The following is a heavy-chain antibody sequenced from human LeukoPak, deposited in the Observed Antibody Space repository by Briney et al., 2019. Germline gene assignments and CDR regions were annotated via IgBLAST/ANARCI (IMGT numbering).Heavy chain of an antibody. D-gene: IGHD3-10*01. J-gene: IGHJ4*02. CDR2: ISSNGGDT. CDR1: GFMFNRSA. CDR3: VKGGVLTYYFGSGSFDHPDY. Sequence: GGSLRLSRAASGFMFNRSAMNWVRQAPGKGLEWVSGISSNGGDTYFVDSVKGRFTISRDNSRNTLYLQMTSLRAEDTALYYCVKGGVLTYYFGSGSFDHPDYWGQGTLVTVSS. V-gene: IGHV3-23*01.